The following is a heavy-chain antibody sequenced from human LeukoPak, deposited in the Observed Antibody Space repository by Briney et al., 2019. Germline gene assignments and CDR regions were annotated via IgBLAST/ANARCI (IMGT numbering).Heavy chain of an antibody. CDR2: ITVSGGGT. Sequence: GSLRLSGAASGYTFSTHAMSWVRQAPGKGLGWVSGITVSGGGTYYADSVKGRFTISRDNSKNTVYVQMSSLRAEDTAVYYCAKDLFSSGSYHAIIDYWGQGTLVTVSS. J-gene: IGHJ4*02. D-gene: IGHD1-26*01. CDR3: AKDLFSSGSYHAIIDY. CDR1: GYTFSTHA. V-gene: IGHV3-23*01.